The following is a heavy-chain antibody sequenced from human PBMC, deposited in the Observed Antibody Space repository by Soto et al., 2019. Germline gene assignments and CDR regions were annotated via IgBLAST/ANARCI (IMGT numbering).Heavy chain of an antibody. J-gene: IGHJ5*02. V-gene: IGHV4-61*01. D-gene: IGHD3-22*01. CDR1: GGSVRSGSYY. Sequence: PSETLSLTCTVSGGSVRSGSYYWSWIRQPPGKGLEWIGYIYYSGSTNYNPSLKSRVTISVDTSKNQFSLKLSSVTAADAAVYYCARDLMIGFDPWGQGTLVTVS. CDR3: ARDLMIGFDP. CDR2: IYYSGST.